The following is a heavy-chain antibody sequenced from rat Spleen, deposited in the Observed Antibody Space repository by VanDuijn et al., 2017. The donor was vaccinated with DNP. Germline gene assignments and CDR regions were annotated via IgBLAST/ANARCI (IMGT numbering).Heavy chain of an antibody. D-gene: IGHD1-7*01. V-gene: IGHV3-1*01. CDR2: ISYSGST. CDR1: GYSITTNF. Sequence: EVQLQESGSGLVKPSQSLSLTCSVTGYSITTNFWGWIRKFPGNKMEYIGHISYSGSTNYNPSLKSRISITRDNSKNHFFLQLNSVTTEDTATYYCARWTRYFDSWGQGVLVTVSS. J-gene: IGHJ2*01. CDR3: ARWTRYFDS.